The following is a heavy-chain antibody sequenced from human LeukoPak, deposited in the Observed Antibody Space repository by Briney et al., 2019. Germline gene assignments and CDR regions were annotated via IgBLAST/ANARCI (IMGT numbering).Heavy chain of an antibody. CDR3: ARSYYHDSSGRFDS. D-gene: IGHD3-22*01. CDR2: ISGSGNSA. V-gene: IGHV3-23*01. J-gene: IGHJ4*02. Sequence: GGSLRLSCAASGFTYTSYGMAWVRQAPGKGLEWVSTISGSGNSAYYGDSVQGRFTISRDNSRNTAYLQMSSLRAEDTAVYYCARSYYHDSSGRFDSWGQGTLVTVSS. CDR1: GFTYTSYG.